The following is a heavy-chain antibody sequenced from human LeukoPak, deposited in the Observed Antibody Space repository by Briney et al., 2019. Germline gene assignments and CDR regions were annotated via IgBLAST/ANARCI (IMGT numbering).Heavy chain of an antibody. V-gene: IGHV4-59*12. CDR1: GGSISSYY. CDR2: IYYSGST. Sequence: SETLSLTCTVSGGSISSYYWSWIRQPPGKGREWIGYIYYSGSTNYNPSLKSRVTISVDTSKNQFSLKLSSVTAADTAVYYCAREVQYYDFWSGTDYYYYMDVWGKGTTVTVSS. CDR3: AREVQYYDFWSGTDYYYYMDV. J-gene: IGHJ6*03. D-gene: IGHD3-3*01.